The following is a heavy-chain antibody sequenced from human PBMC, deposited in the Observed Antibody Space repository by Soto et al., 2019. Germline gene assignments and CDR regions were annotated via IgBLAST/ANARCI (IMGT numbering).Heavy chain of an antibody. CDR3: ARQGREFSSSRTFDQ. D-gene: IGHD6-6*01. V-gene: IGHV4-39*01. J-gene: IGHJ4*02. CDR2: MYYRGTA. CDR1: GDSISSTSSF. Sequence: SETLSLTCTVSGDSISSTSSFWGWIRQPPGKGLEWIGSMYYRGTAFYNPSLKSRVAVSIDPSKSQFSLRLSSVTAADTAVYYCARQGREFSSSRTFDQWGQGTLVTVSS.